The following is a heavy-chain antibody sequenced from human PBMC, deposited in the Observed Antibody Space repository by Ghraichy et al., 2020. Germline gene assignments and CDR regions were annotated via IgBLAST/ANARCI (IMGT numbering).Heavy chain of an antibody. D-gene: IGHD6-13*01. CDR3: ARDPPGIAASGIYY. J-gene: IGHJ4*02. CDR1: GFTVSNNY. Sequence: LSLTCAASGFTVSNNYMCWIRQAPGKGLEWVSLIYSRGGTNYADSVKGRFTISRDNSKNTLYLQMNSLRVEDTAVYYCARDPPGIAASGIYYWGQGTLVTVSS. V-gene: IGHV3-53*01. CDR2: IYSRGGT.